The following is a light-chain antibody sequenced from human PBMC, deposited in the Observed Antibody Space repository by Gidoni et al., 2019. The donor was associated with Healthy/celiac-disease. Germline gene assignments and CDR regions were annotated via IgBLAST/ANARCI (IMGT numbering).Light chain of an antibody. CDR3: QQYGSSLFT. CDR1: QSVSSSY. CDR2: GAS. V-gene: IGKV3-20*01. Sequence: PGTLSLSPGERATLSCRASQSVSSSYLAWYQQKPGQAPRLLSYGASSRATGIPDRFSGSGSGTDFTLTISRLEPEDFAVYYCQQYGSSLFTFGPGTKVDIK. J-gene: IGKJ3*01.